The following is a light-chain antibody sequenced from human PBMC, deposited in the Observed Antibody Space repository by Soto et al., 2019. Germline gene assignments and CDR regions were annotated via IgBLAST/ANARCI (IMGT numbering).Light chain of an antibody. J-gene: IGKJ1*01. CDR2: AAS. CDR3: QEYGMART. CDR1: QSVSSSF. V-gene: IGKV3-20*01. Sequence: EIVLTQSPGTLYSSPGERANLSCRASQSVSSSFLAWYQQRPGQAPRLLIYAASNTAPGIPDRFSGSGSGTDFTLTISRLEPEDFAVYYCQEYGMARTFGQGNKVEIK.